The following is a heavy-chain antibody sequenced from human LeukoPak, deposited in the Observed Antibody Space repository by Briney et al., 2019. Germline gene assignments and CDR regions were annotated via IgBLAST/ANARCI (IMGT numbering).Heavy chain of an antibody. CDR3: PQAVAGDY. D-gene: IGHD6-19*01. CDR2: IRTKTDGGTA. CDR1: GFTFSNAW. V-gene: IGHV3-15*01. J-gene: IGHJ4*02. Sequence: GGSLRLSCAASGFTFSNAWMSWVRQAPGKGLEWVGHIRTKTDGGTADYAAPVKGRFTISRDDSKNTLYLQMNSLKTEDTAVYYCPQAVAGDYWGQGTLVTVSS.